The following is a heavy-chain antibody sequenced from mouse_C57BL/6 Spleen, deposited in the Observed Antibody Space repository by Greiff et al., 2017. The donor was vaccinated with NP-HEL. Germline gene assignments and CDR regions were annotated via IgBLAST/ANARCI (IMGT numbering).Heavy chain of an antibody. Sequence: VQLQQSGPELVKPGASVKISCKASGYSFTSYYIHWVKQRPGQGLEWIGWIYPGSGNTKYNEKFKGKATLTADTSSSTAYMQLSSLTSEDSAVYYCARWDYYGSSYRYFDVWGTGTTVTVSS. V-gene: IGHV1-66*01. J-gene: IGHJ1*03. D-gene: IGHD1-1*01. CDR3: ARWDYYGSSYRYFDV. CDR1: GYSFTSYY. CDR2: IYPGSGNT.